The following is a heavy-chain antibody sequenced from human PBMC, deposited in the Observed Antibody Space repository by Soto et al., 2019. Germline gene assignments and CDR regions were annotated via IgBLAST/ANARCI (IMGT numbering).Heavy chain of an antibody. D-gene: IGHD3-10*01. CDR2: IYYSGST. CDR1: GGSISSGDYY. V-gene: IGHV4-30-4*01. CDR3: VSYGSGTYYSGYSFDF. Sequence: PSETLSLTCTVSGGSISSGDYYWSWIRQPPGKGLEWIGYIYYSGSTYYNPSLKSRVTISVDTSKNQFSLKLSSVTAADTAVYYCVSYGSGTYYSGYSFDFWSQGSLVTVSS. J-gene: IGHJ4*02.